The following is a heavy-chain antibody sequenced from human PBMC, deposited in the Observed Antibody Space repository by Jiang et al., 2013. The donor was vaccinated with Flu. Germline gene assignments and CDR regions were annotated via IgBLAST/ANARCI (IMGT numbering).Heavy chain of an antibody. CDR1: GFTFSSYA. J-gene: IGHJ4*02. V-gene: IGHV3-30-3*01. CDR3: ARDVRGRWDIVVVVAGTLDY. D-gene: IGHD2-15*01. CDR2: ISYDGSNK. Sequence: VQLVESGGGVVQPGRSLRLSCAASGFTFSSYAMHWVRQAPGKGLEWVAVISYDGSNKYYADSVKGRFTISRDNSKNTLYLQMNSLRAEDTAVYYCARDVRGRWDIVVVVAGTLDYWGQGTLVTVSS.